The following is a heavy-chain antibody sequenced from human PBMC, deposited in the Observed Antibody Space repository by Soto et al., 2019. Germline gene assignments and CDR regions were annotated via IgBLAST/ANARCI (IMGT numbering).Heavy chain of an antibody. J-gene: IGHJ3*02. Sequence: QMQLVQSGPEVKKPGTSVKVSCKASGFTFTSSAMQWVRQARGQRLEWIGWIVVGSGNTNYAQKFQERVTITRDMSTSTAYMELSSLRSEDTAVYYCAAGSYDSSGYLGALAAFDIWGQGTMVTVSS. CDR1: GFTFTSSA. V-gene: IGHV1-58*02. CDR3: AAGSYDSSGYLGALAAFDI. D-gene: IGHD3-22*01. CDR2: IVVGSGNT.